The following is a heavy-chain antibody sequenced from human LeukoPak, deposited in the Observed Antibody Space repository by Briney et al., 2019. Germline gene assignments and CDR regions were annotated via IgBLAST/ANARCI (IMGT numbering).Heavy chain of an antibody. V-gene: IGHV1-46*01. CDR2: INPSGGST. Sequence: ASVKVSCKASGYTFTSYYMHWVRQAPGQGLEWMGIINPSGGSTSYAQKFQGRVTMTRDMSTSTVYMELSRLRSDDTAVYYCARGVKVYARNNYYYYMDVWGKGTTVTVSS. J-gene: IGHJ6*03. CDR1: GYTFTSYY. D-gene: IGHD2-8*01. CDR3: ARGVKVYARNNYYYYMDV.